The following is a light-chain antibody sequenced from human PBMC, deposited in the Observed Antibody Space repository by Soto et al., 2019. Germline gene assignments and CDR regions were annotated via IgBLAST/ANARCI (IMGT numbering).Light chain of an antibody. Sequence: EIVMTQSPATLSVSPGERATLSCRASQSVSSNLAWYQQKPRQAPRLLIYGASTRATGIAARFSGSGSGTEFTLTISSLQSEDFAVYYCQQYNNWPQTFGEGTKLEIK. CDR2: GAS. CDR1: QSVSSN. CDR3: QQYNNWPQT. V-gene: IGKV3-15*01. J-gene: IGKJ2*01.